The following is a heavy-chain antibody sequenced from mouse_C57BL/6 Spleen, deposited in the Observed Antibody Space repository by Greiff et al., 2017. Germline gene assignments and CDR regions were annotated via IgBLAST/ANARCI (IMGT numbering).Heavy chain of an antibody. CDR1: GFTFSSYG. CDR2: ISSGGSYT. Sequence: EVKVVESGGDLVKPGGSLKLSCAASGFTFSSYGMSWVRQTPDKRLEWVATISSGGSYTYYPDSVKGRFTISRDNAKNTLYLQMSSLKSEDTAMYYCARLLTGGYFDVWGTGTTVTVSS. CDR3: ARLLTGGYFDV. J-gene: IGHJ1*03. V-gene: IGHV5-6*01. D-gene: IGHD4-1*01.